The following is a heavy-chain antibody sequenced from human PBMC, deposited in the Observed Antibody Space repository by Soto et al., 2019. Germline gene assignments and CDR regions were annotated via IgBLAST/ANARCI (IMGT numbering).Heavy chain of an antibody. V-gene: IGHV3-30-3*01. CDR1: GFTFSSYA. J-gene: IGHJ5*02. CDR2: ISYDGSNK. Sequence: QVQLVESGGGVVQPGRSLRLSCAASGFTFSSYAMHWVRQAPGKGLEWVAVISYDGSNKYYADSVKGRFTISRDNSKNTVYLQMNSLRAEDTAVYYCAGAYGSGTIPWGQGTLVTVSS. CDR3: AGAYGSGTIP. D-gene: IGHD3-10*01.